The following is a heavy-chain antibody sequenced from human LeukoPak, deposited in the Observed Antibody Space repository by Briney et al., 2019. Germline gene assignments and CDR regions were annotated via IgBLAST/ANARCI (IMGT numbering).Heavy chain of an antibody. D-gene: IGHD3-10*02. Sequence: GGSLRLSCAASGFTFSTYWMSWVRQAPGKGLEWVANMKQDGSETYYGDSVKGRFTMSRDNPKNTLYLQMNSLRAEDTAVYYCARGEDVGGYFDYWGQGTLVTVSS. CDR3: ARGEDVGGYFDY. J-gene: IGHJ4*02. CDR2: MKQDGSET. V-gene: IGHV3-7*01. CDR1: GFTFSTYW.